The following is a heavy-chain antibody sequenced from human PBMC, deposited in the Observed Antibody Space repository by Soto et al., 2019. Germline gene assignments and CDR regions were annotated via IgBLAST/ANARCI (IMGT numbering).Heavy chain of an antibody. Sequence: LSLTCTVSGGSISSYYWSWIRQPPGKGLEWIGYIYYSGSTNYNPSLKSRVTISVDTSKNQFSLKLSSVTAADTAVYYCARAQRVYCSSTSCLNWFDPWRQGTLVTVSS. D-gene: IGHD2-2*01. CDR1: GGSISSYY. CDR3: ARAQRVYCSSTSCLNWFDP. CDR2: IYYSGST. V-gene: IGHV4-59*01. J-gene: IGHJ5*02.